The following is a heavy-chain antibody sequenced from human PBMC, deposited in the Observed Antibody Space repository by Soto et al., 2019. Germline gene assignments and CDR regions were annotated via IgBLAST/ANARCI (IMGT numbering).Heavy chain of an antibody. CDR2: IKSDGSEQ. Sequence: EVQLVESGGGLVQPGGSLRLSCEASGFSFNAYYMTWVRQAPGRGREWVASIKSDGSEQYYVDSVKGRFTISRDNAKNSLYLQMNSLRAGDTALYYCSRENWFQDYWGQGTLVIVSS. CDR3: SRENWFQDY. D-gene: IGHD3-10*01. V-gene: IGHV3-7*03. J-gene: IGHJ4*02. CDR1: GFSFNAYY.